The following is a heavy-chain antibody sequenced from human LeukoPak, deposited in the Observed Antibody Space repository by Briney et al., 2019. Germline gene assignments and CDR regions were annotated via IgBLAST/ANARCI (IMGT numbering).Heavy chain of an antibody. CDR3: ARGGYGGIDY. Sequence: PGRSLRLSWAASGFTFSSYGMHWVRQAPGKGLEWVSVIYAGGSTFYADSVKGRFTISRDNSKSTLYLQMNSLRAEDTAVYYCARGGYGGIDYWGQGTLVTVSS. D-gene: IGHD5-18*01. CDR1: GFTFSSYG. CDR2: IYAGGST. V-gene: IGHV3-66*01. J-gene: IGHJ4*02.